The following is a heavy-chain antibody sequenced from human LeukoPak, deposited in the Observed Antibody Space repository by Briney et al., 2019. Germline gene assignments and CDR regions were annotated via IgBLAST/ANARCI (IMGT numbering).Heavy chain of an antibody. Sequence: PGGSLRLSCAASGFTVSSNYMSWVRQAPGKGLEWVSAISGSGGSTYYADSVKGRFTISRDNSKNTLYLQMNSLRAEDTAVYYCANIDVAPGHYYYYMDVWGKGTTVTISS. CDR1: GFTVSSNY. J-gene: IGHJ6*03. V-gene: IGHV3-23*01. D-gene: IGHD3-16*01. CDR2: ISGSGGST. CDR3: ANIDVAPGHYYYYMDV.